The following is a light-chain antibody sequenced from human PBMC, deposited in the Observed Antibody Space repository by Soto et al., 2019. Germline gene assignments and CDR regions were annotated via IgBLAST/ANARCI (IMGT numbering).Light chain of an antibody. Sequence: EIVLTQSPGTLSLSPGERATLSCRASQSVSSSYLAWYQQKPGQAPRLLIYGASSRATGIPDRFSGSGSGTDCTLTISRLEPEDFAVYYCQQYGSSPGLTFVGGTKVEIK. J-gene: IGKJ4*01. CDR3: QQYGSSPGLT. CDR2: GAS. V-gene: IGKV3-20*01. CDR1: QSVSSSY.